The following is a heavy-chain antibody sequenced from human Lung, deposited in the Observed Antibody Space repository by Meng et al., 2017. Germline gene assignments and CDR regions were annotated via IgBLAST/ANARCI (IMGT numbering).Heavy chain of an antibody. Sequence: QVQLVQSGAEVKKPGVSLKLSCETSGFTFTTYFMHWLRQAPGQGLQWMGLFNPNGDVTTYSPRFQGRITLTGDTSTSTLHMELSSLTSDDTAVYYCAREMPMTCYFDQWGQGTRVTVYS. CDR3: AREMPMTCYFDQ. J-gene: IGHJ4*03. CDR2: FNPNGDVT. D-gene: IGHD3-22*01. CDR1: GFTFTTYF. V-gene: IGHV1-46*01.